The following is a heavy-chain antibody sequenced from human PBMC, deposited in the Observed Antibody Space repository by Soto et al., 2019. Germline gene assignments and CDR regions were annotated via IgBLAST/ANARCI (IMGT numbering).Heavy chain of an antibody. CDR1: GFTFSTYT. J-gene: IGHJ4*02. CDR3: AKDRRPDGVWDFDY. CDR2: VSQDGTA. V-gene: IGHV3-23*01. Sequence: GGSLRLSCAASGFTFSTYTMAWVRQAPGRGPEWVAGVSQDGTAHYADSVKGRFTISRDNSRDTVYLQMITLRGEDTAVYYCAKDRRPDGVWDFDYWGQGTLVTVSS. D-gene: IGHD4-17*01.